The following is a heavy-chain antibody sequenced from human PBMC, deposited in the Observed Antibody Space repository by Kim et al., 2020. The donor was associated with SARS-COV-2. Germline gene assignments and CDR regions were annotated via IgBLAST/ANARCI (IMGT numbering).Heavy chain of an antibody. Sequence: ASVKVSCKASGYTFTSYYMHWVRQAPGQGLEWMGIINPSGGSTSYAQKFQGRVTMTRDTSTSTVYMELSSLRSEDTAVYYCARLFPRYGSGSYYSLDYWGQGTLVTVSS. D-gene: IGHD3-10*01. J-gene: IGHJ4*02. CDR2: INPSGGST. CDR3: ARLFPRYGSGSYYSLDY. V-gene: IGHV1-46*01. CDR1: GYTFTSYY.